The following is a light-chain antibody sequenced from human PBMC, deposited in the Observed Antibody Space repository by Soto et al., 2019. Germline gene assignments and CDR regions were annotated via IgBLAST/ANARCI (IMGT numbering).Light chain of an antibody. V-gene: IGLV2-14*01. CDR2: DVN. Sequence: QSALTQPASVSGSPGQSITISCTGTSSDVGGYNYVSWYQQDPGKAPKLMIYDVNNRPSGVSNRFSGSKSGNTAPLTISGLQAEDEAYYYCSSYTSSSTLAVFGGGTKLTVL. J-gene: IGLJ2*01. CDR1: SSDVGGYNY. CDR3: SSYTSSSTLAV.